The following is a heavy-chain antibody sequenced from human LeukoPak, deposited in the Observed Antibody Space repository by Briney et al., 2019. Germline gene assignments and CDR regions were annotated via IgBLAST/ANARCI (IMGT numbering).Heavy chain of an antibody. CDR2: INHSGGT. V-gene: IGHV4-34*01. D-gene: IGHD4-11*01. Sequence: SETLSLTCAVYGGSFSAYCWNWIRQPPGKGLEWIGEINHSGGTNYNPSLKSRVTISVDTSKNQFSLKLSSVTAADTAVYYCARGRDDYTWIFDYWGQGTLATVSS. CDR1: GGSFSAYC. CDR3: ARGRDDYTWIFDY. J-gene: IGHJ4*01.